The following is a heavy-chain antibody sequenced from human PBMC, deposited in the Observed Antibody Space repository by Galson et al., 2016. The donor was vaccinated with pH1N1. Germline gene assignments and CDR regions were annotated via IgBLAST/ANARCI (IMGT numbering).Heavy chain of an antibody. CDR1: GYTFTSYY. J-gene: IGHJ5*02. V-gene: IGHV1-46*03. D-gene: IGHD3-3*01. CDR3: ARALNLLDAPNRPYNWFDP. CDR2: INPSGGRT. Sequence: SVKVSCKASGYTFTSYYMHWVRQAPGQGLEWMGIINPSGGRTSYAQKFQGRVTMTRDTSTSTVYMELSSLRSEDTAVYYCARALNLLDAPNRPYNWFDPWGQGTLVTVSS.